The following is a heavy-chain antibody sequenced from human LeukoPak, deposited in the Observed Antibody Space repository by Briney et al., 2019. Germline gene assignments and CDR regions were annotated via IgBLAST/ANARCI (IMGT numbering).Heavy chain of an antibody. V-gene: IGHV4-39*07. J-gene: IGHJ4*02. CDR2: IYHSGST. CDR1: GGSISSSSYY. Sequence: PSETLSLTCTVSGGSISSSSYYWGWIRQPPGKGLEWIGSIYHSGSTYYNPSLKSRVTISVDTSKNQFSLKLSSVTAADTAVYYCAREAMETKDNLNPFDYWGQGTLVTVSS. CDR3: AREAMETKDNLNPFDY. D-gene: IGHD1-20*01.